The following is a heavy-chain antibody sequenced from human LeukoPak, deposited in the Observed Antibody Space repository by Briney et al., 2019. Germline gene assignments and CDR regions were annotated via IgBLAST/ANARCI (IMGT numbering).Heavy chain of an antibody. CDR1: GGSISSGDYY. D-gene: IGHD4-23*01. CDR2: IHYSGST. Sequence: SETLSLTCTVSGGSISSGDYYWSWIRQPPGKGLEWIGYIHYSGSTYYNPSLKSRVTISVDTSKNQFSLKLSSVTAADTAVYYCARRYGGRDWYFDLWGRGTLVTVSS. CDR3: ARRYGGRDWYFDL. V-gene: IGHV4-30-4*01. J-gene: IGHJ2*01.